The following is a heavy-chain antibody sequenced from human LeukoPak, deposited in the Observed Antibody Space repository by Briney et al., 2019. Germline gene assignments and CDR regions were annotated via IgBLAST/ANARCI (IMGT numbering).Heavy chain of an antibody. V-gene: IGHV2-5*01. Sequence: ESGPTLVKPTQTLTLTCTFSGFSLSSTRMIVGWIRQPPGKALEWLAFIHGNDDKRYSPSLTTRLTITKDTSKNQVVLTMTNMDPVDTATYYCAHKSVDTSIDYWGQGTLVTVSS. D-gene: IGHD5-18*01. CDR2: IHGNDDK. CDR1: GFSLSSTRMI. J-gene: IGHJ4*02. CDR3: AHKSVDTSIDY.